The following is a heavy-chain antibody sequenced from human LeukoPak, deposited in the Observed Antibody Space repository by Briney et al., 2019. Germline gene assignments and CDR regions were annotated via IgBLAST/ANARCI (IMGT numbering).Heavy chain of an antibody. J-gene: IGHJ4*02. CDR1: GGSISGYF. V-gene: IGHV4-59*08. CDR3: ARYGITIVRGGKYYFDY. Sequence: SETLSLTCTVSGGSISGYFWSWIRQPPGKGLEWIGYIHYSGSTNYNPSLNSRVTISVDTIKDQFSLRLSSVTAADTAVYYCARYGITIVRGGKYYFDYWGQGTLVTVSS. CDR2: IHYSGST. D-gene: IGHD3-10*01.